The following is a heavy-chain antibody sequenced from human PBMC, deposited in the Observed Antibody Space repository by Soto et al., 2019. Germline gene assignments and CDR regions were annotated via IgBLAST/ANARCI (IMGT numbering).Heavy chain of an antibody. Sequence: EVQLLESGGGLVQPGGSLRLSCAASGFTFSSYAMSWVRQAPGKGLEWVSAISGSGGSTYYADSVKGRFTISRDNSKNTLYRQMNRLRAEDTAVYYCAKGLGYCSSTSCYGSVDYWGQGTLVTVSS. D-gene: IGHD2-2*01. CDR3: AKGLGYCSSTSCYGSVDY. J-gene: IGHJ4*02. CDR2: ISGSGGST. CDR1: GFTFSSYA. V-gene: IGHV3-23*01.